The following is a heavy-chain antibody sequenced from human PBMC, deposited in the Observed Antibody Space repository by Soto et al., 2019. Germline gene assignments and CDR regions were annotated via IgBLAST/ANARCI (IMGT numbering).Heavy chain of an antibody. Sequence: GGVNRSGRCFWSWIRKHPEKGLEWIGYIYYSGTAQYSPSFKSRITMSVDTSKSQFSLKMTSLTAADTAIYYCARGFSTHFDWFPNNWFDPWAQGTLVPVS. D-gene: IGHD3-9*01. CDR2: IYYSGTA. CDR3: ARGFSTHFDWFPNNWFDP. CDR1: GGVNRSGRCF. V-gene: IGHV4-31*02. J-gene: IGHJ5*02.